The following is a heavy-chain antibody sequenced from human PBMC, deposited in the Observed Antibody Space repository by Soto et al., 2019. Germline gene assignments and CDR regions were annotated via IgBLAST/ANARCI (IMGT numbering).Heavy chain of an antibody. CDR1: GYPFTHYG. CDR2: ISPYNGNT. V-gene: IGHV1-18*01. Sequence: QVQLVQSGAEVKKPGASVKVSCQTSGYPFTHYGIGWVRQAPGLGLEWMGWISPYNGNTNYAQNLQGRVTLTTDTSTSTVFLEVRSLKSEDTAVYYCARDPSFDRNYYYGIDVWGQGTTITVSS. D-gene: IGHD3-10*01. J-gene: IGHJ6*02. CDR3: ARDPSFDRNYYYGIDV.